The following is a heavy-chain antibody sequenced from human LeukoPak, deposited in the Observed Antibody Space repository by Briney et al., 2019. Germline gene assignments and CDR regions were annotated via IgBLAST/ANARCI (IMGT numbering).Heavy chain of an antibody. J-gene: IGHJ4*02. D-gene: IGHD5-24*01. V-gene: IGHV4-30-4*01. CDR2: IYNSGST. CDR3: ACYNFVGRTFDC. Sequence: PSETLSLTCTVSGGSISSGDYYWSWIRQSPGKGLEWIGYIYNSGSTYYNPSLKSRVSISVDTSKNQFSLKLSSVTAADTAVYYCACYNFVGRTFDCWGQGTLVTVSS. CDR1: GGSISSGDYY.